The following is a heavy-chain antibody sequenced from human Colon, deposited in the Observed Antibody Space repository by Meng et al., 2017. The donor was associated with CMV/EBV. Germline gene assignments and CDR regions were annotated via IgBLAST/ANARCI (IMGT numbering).Heavy chain of an antibody. CDR3: TRLGGSKPFDY. CDR1: GFTFSSYG. D-gene: IGHD3-16*01. CDR2: IVTTGSAV. J-gene: IGHJ4*02. V-gene: IGHV3-21*01. Sequence: GESLKISCAASGFTFSSYGMNWVRQAPGRGLEWVASIVTTGSAVYYADSVKGRFTISRDNAKNSLYLQMSSLSAEDTAVYYCTRLGGSKPFDYWGQGTMVTVSS.